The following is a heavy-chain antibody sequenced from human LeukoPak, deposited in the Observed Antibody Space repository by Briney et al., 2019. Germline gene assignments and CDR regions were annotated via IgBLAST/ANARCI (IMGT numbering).Heavy chain of an antibody. V-gene: IGHV1-8*01. J-gene: IGHJ6*03. CDR2: MNPNSGNT. CDR1: GYTFTSYD. Sequence: GASVKVSCKASGYTFTSYDINWVRQATGQGLEWMGWMNPNSGNTGYAQKFQGRVTITRNTSISTAYMELSSLRSEDTAVYYCARGFQSYYYYYYMDVWGKGTTVTVSS. CDR3: ARGFQSYYYYYYMDV.